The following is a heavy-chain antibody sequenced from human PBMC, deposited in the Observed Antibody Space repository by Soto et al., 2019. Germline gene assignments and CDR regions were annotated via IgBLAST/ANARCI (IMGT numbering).Heavy chain of an antibody. Sequence: ASETLSLTCTVSGDSVTSVSDYWSWIRQPPGKGLEWIGYIYYGGSTDYNPSLGSRVTISIDTSKNQFSLKLTSVTAADTAVYYCARGVGFGYYYYHMVLWGRGTTVTVSS. J-gene: IGHJ6*02. D-gene: IGHD3-10*01. CDR2: IYYGGST. CDR1: GDSVTSVSDY. CDR3: ARGVGFGYYYYHMVL. V-gene: IGHV4-61*01.